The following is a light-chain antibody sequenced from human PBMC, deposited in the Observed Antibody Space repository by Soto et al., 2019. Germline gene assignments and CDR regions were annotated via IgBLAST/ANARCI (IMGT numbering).Light chain of an antibody. Sequence: IVLTQSPATLSLSPGERATLSCRASQSVSASYLAWYQQKPGQPPRLLLYGAINRATGLPDRFSGSWSVTDFTLTSSRLEPEDFAVYYCQQYDTSSTFVQGTKLEIK. CDR1: QSVSASY. J-gene: IGKJ2*01. V-gene: IGKV3-20*01. CDR2: GAI. CDR3: QQYDTSST.